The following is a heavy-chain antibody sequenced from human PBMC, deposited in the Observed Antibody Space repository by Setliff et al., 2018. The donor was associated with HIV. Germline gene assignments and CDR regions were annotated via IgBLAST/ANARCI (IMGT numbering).Heavy chain of an antibody. J-gene: IGHJ4*02. CDR1: GYTFINYG. CDR2: IIPSGGST. Sequence: ASVKVSCKTSGYTFINYGITWVRQAPGQGLEWMGAIIPSGGSTGYAEKFQARVTLTRDTSTSTVYMELGGLREEDTAVYYCARDGASGSGYYWADYWGQGTLVTVSS. V-gene: IGHV1-46*01. D-gene: IGHD3-3*01. CDR3: ARDGASGSGYYWADY.